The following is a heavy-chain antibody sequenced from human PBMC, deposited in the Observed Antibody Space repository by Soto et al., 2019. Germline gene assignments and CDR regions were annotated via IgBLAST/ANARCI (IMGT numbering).Heavy chain of an antibody. CDR2: IYYSGST. CDR3: ARHSTSAGNLLYYYHGMNV. Sequence: SETLSLTCIVSGGSISSYYWSSIRQPQGKGLEWIGYIYYSGSTNYNPSPKSRVTISVDTSKNQFSLKLSSVTAADTAVYYCARHSTSAGNLLYYYHGMNVWAQGTTFTVPS. V-gene: IGHV4-59*08. CDR1: GGSISSYY. D-gene: IGHD6-13*01. J-gene: IGHJ6*02.